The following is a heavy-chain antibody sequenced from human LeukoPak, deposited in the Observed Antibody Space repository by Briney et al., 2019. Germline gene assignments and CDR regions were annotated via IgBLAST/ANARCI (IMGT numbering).Heavy chain of an antibody. D-gene: IGHD2-2*01. V-gene: IGHV4-39*07. Sequence: SETLSLTCTVSGGSNSSSSYYWGWIRQPPGKGLEWIGSIYYSGSTTYNPSLKSRVTISVDTSKNQFSLKLTSVTAADTAVYYCAKLRPQCSSSSCFDAFDIWGQGTKVTVSS. CDR1: GGSNSSSSYY. J-gene: IGHJ3*02. CDR3: AKLRPQCSSSSCFDAFDI. CDR2: IYYSGST.